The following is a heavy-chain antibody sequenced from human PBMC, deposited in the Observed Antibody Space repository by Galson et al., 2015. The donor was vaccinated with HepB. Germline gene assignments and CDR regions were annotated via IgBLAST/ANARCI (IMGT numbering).Heavy chain of an antibody. D-gene: IGHD3-10*01. CDR2: ISGSGGST. V-gene: IGHV3-23*01. CDR1: GFTFSSYA. J-gene: IGHJ4*02. CDR3: ATIWFGELLPPDY. Sequence: SLRLSCAASGFTFSSYAMSWVRQAPGKGLEWVSAISGSGGSTYYADSVKGRFTISRDNAKNTLYLQMNSLRAEDTAVYYCATIWFGELLPPDYWGQGTLVTVSS.